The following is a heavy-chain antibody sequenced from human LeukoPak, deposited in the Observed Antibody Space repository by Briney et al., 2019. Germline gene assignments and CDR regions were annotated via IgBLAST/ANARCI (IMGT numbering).Heavy chain of an antibody. CDR1: GGSISSGDYY. CDR3: ALIKTGYSSGWYGTLDY. J-gene: IGHJ4*02. V-gene: IGHV4-61*08. CDR2: IYESGST. Sequence: ASETLSLTCTVSGGSISSGDYYWSWIRQPPGKGLEWLGFIYESGSTNYNPSLKSRVTISVDTSKNQFSLKLSSVTAADTAVYYCALIKTGYSSGWYGTLDYWGQGTLVTVSS. D-gene: IGHD6-19*01.